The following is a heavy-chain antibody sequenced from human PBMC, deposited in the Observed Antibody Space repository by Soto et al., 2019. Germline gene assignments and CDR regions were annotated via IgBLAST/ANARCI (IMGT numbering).Heavy chain of an antibody. CDR3: ARDEMGYCSGGSCYHHGALDV. CDR1: VFMFSNFG. V-gene: IGHV3-33*01. CDR2: IWHDGSNK. J-gene: IGHJ6*02. Sequence: VGSLRLSCTSSVFMFSNFGMHCVRHSPGKWLEWVAVIWHDGSNKYFAESVKGRFTMSRDNAKDTLYLQMNSLRVEDTAVYYCARDEMGYCSGGSCYHHGALDVWGLGPMLT. D-gene: IGHD2-15*01.